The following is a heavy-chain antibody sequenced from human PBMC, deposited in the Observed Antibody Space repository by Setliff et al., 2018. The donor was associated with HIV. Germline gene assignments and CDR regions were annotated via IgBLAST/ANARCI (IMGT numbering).Heavy chain of an antibody. CDR1: GYTFATYH. CDR2: VRPGDSDT. CDR3: ATRLVGYSGYNY. Sequence: GESLKISCRTSGYTFATYHIDWVRQMPGKGLEWMGKVRPGDSDTRYDPSFQGQVTSSADKSINTAYLQWSSLRASDTAMYYCATRLVGYSGYNYWGQGTLVTVSS. V-gene: IGHV5-51*01. D-gene: IGHD5-12*01. J-gene: IGHJ4*02.